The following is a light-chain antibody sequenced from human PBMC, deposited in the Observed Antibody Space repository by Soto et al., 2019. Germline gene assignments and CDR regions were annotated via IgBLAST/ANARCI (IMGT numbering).Light chain of an antibody. V-gene: IGKV3-20*01. CDR1: QSVSSSY. J-gene: IGKJ4*01. CDR3: QQYGSSPLT. Sequence: EIVLTQSPGTLSLSPGERATLPCRASQSVSSSYLAWYQQKPGQAPRLLIYGASSRATGIPDRFSGSGSGTDFTVTISRLEPEDFAVYYCQQYGSSPLTFGGGTKVDIK. CDR2: GAS.